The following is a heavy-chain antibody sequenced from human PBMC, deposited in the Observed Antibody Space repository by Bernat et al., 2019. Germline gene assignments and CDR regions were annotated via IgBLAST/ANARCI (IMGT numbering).Heavy chain of an antibody. CDR1: GFTFSSHW. J-gene: IGHJ4*02. CDR3: ARLMGDHSTFDY. Sequence: EVQLVESGGGLVQPGGSLRLSCAASGFTFSSHWMTWVRQAPGKGLEWVANIKQDGSTIYYVDSVKGRFTISRDNAKNSLYLQMNSLRVEETAMFYCARLMGDHSTFDYWGQGTLVTVSS. V-gene: IGHV3-7*03. CDR2: IKQDGSTI. D-gene: IGHD2/OR15-2a*01.